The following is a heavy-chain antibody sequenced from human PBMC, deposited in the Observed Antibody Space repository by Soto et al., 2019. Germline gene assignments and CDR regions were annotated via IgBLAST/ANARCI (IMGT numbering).Heavy chain of an antibody. Sequence: SETLSLTCTVSGGSISSSSYYWGWIRQPPGKGLEWIGSIYYSGSTYYNPSLKSRVTISVDTSKNQFSLKLSPVTAADTAVYYCARLHGYYGMDVWGQGTTVTVSS. J-gene: IGHJ6*02. CDR2: IYYSGST. CDR3: ARLHGYYGMDV. CDR1: GGSISSSSYY. V-gene: IGHV4-39*01.